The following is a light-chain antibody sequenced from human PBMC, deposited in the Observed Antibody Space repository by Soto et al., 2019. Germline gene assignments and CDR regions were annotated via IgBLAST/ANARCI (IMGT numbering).Light chain of an antibody. CDR3: QQRSNWPLT. CDR2: DAS. Sequence: FTHSPCTLSFSPWARPTLSFRASESVSSYFAWYQQKPGQAPRLLIYDASKWATGIPARFSGSGSGTDFTFTISSLEPEDFGVYYCQQRSNWPLTFGGGTKVDIK. J-gene: IGKJ4*01. CDR1: ESVSSY. V-gene: IGKV3-11*01.